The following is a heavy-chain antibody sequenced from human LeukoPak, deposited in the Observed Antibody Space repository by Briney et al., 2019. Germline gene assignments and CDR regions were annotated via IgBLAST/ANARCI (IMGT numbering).Heavy chain of an antibody. D-gene: IGHD1-20*01. CDR1: GFTFSNYM. CDR3: LRDLNWSLDQ. V-gene: IGHV3-74*01. J-gene: IGHJ4*02. CDR2: IKSDGITI. Sequence: GGSLRLSCAASGFTFSNYMMHWVRQAPGKGLVWVSRIKSDGITITYADSVKGRFTISRDNAVNTLYLQMNSLRAEDTAVYYCLRDLNWSLDQWGQGTLVTVSS.